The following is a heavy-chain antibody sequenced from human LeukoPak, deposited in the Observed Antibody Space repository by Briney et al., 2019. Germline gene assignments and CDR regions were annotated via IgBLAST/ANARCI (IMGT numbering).Heavy chain of an antibody. Sequence: SETLSLTCTISGGSISSYYWSWIRQPPGKGLEWIGYIYYSGSTNYNPSLKSRVTISVDTSKNQFSLKLSSVTAADTAVYYCARYYYRYFDYWGQGTLVTVSS. D-gene: IGHD3-10*01. CDR2: IYYSGST. J-gene: IGHJ4*02. V-gene: IGHV4-59*01. CDR3: ARYYYRYFDY. CDR1: GGSISSYY.